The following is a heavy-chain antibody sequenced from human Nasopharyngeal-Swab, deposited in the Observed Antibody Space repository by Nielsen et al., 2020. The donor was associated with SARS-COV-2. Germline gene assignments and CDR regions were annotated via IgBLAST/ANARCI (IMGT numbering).Heavy chain of an antibody. V-gene: IGHV3-23*01. Sequence: GESLKISCAASGFTFSSYAMSWVRQAPGKGLEWVSAISGSGGSTYYADSVKGRFTISRDNSKNTLYLQMSSLRAEDTAVYYCAKDGLVGAPGSYFDYWGQGTLVTVSS. D-gene: IGHD1-26*01. CDR1: GFTFSSYA. CDR3: AKDGLVGAPGSYFDY. J-gene: IGHJ4*02. CDR2: ISGSGGST.